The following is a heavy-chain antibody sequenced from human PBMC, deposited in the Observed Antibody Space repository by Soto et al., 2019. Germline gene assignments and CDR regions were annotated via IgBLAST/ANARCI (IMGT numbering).Heavy chain of an antibody. V-gene: IGHV1-69*13. CDR1: GGTFSSYA. Sequence: ASVKVSCKASGGTFSSYAISWVRQAPGQGLEWMGGIIPIFGTANYAQKFQGRVTITADESTSTAYMELNSLRSEDTAVYYCARDYSGSYYGHYYYYGMDVWGQGTTVTVSS. CDR2: IIPIFGTA. J-gene: IGHJ6*02. D-gene: IGHD1-26*01. CDR3: ARDYSGSYYGHYYYYGMDV.